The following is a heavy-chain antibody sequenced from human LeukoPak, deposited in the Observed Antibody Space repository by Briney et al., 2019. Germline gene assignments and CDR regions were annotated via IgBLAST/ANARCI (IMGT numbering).Heavy chain of an antibody. CDR3: AREPILIAARLDP. CDR1: GYTFSRYH. Sequence: ASVKVSCKASGYTFSRYHINWVRQAPGQGLEWMVWISPYTGNTNYTQQFQGRVTMTTDTSTSKAYMELRSLRSDDTAVYYCAREPILIAARLDPWGQGTLVTVSS. V-gene: IGHV1-18*01. D-gene: IGHD6-6*01. J-gene: IGHJ5*02. CDR2: ISPYTGNT.